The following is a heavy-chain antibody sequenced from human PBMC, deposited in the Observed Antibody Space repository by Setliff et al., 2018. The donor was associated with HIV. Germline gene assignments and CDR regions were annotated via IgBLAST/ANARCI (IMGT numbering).Heavy chain of an antibody. CDR2: ISIGSGGAI. J-gene: IGHJ5*02. CDR3: ARGPLSSSWYNWFDP. CDR1: GFTFRNYK. Sequence: PGGSLRLSCAASGFTFRNYKFNWVRQAPGRGLEWVSSISIGSGGAIYYAESVQGRFTVSRDNSKNSLYLQMNSLRAEDTAVYYCARGPLSSSWYNWFDPWGQGTLVTVSS. V-gene: IGHV3-21*01. D-gene: IGHD6-13*01.